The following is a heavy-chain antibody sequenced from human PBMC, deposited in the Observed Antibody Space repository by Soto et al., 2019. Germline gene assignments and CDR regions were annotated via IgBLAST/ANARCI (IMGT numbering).Heavy chain of an antibody. J-gene: IGHJ3*01. V-gene: IGHV3-74*01. CDR3: ARSPGGYYID. CDR2: INTDGSST. CDR1: GFSFSSYW. D-gene: IGHD3-9*01. Sequence: EVQLVESGGGLVQPGGSLRLSCADSGFSFSSYWMHWVRQGPGKGLVWVSRINTDGSSTNYADSVKGRFTISRDNAKNPVYLQMSSLRAEDTAVYYCARSPGGYYIDWGQGTMVTVSS.